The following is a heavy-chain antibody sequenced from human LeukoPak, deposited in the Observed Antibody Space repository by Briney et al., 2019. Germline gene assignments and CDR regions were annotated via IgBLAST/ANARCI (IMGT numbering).Heavy chain of an antibody. V-gene: IGHV3-74*01. J-gene: IGHJ4*02. CDR2: LNGDGDYT. Sequence: GGSLRLSCAVSGFTFSNYWMYWVRQGPGKGLVWVSRLNGDGDYTNYEDSVKGRFTISRDNAKNTLYLQMNSLRAEDTAVYYCARAAGGYFDYWGQGTLVTVSS. CDR3: ARAAGGYFDY. D-gene: IGHD1-14*01. CDR1: GFTFSNYW.